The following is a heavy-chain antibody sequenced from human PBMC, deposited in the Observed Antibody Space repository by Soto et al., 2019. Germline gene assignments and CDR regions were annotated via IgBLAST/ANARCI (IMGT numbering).Heavy chain of an antibody. CDR2: INGDGSQK. V-gene: IGHV3-7*03. CDR1: GFTFSTFW. J-gene: IGHJ4*02. D-gene: IGHD3-16*01. CDR3: VGGPGWKFAY. Sequence: PGGCLRLSCAASGFTFSTFWMTWVRQAPGKGLEWVANINGDGSQKYYVGSEKGRFTISRDDTENSLYLQKNSLRADDTAVYYCVGGPGWKFAYWGQGTLVTVSS.